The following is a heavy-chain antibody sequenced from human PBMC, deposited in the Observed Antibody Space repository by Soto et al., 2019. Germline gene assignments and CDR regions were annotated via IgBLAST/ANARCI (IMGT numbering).Heavy chain of an antibody. D-gene: IGHD1-26*01. V-gene: IGHV4-39*01. CDR1: GGSISSSSYY. J-gene: IGHJ3*02. Sequence: QLQLQESGPGLVKPSETLSLTCTVSGGSISSSSYYWGWIRQPPGKGLEWIGSIYYSGSTYYNPSLKSRVTISVDTSKNQFSLKLSSVTAADTAVYYCARHVGGIVAPDDVFDIWGQGTMVTVSS. CDR2: IYYSGST. CDR3: ARHVGGIVAPDDVFDI.